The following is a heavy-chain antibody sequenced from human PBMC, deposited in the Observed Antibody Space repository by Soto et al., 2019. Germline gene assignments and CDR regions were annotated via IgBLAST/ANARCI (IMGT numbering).Heavy chain of an antibody. Sequence: QVQLVQSGAEVKKPGASVKVSCKASGYTFTSYDINWVRQATAQGLEWMGWMNPNSGNTVYAQKFQGRVTMTRNTSISTAYMELSSLRSEDTAVYYCARGATIRYDFWSGYYTPDYYYGMDVWGQGTTVTVSS. V-gene: IGHV1-8*01. CDR1: GYTFTSYD. CDR3: ARGATIRYDFWSGYYTPDYYYGMDV. D-gene: IGHD3-3*01. CDR2: MNPNSGNT. J-gene: IGHJ6*02.